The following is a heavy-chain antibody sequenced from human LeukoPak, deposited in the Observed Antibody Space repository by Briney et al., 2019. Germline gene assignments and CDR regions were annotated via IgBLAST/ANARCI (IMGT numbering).Heavy chain of an antibody. Sequence: SETLSLTCTVSGGSISSYYWSWIRQPPGKGLEWIGYIYYSGSTNCNPSLKSRVTISVDTSKNQFSLKLSSVTAADTAVYYCARGSQDDFWSGYYTLSYWGQGTLVTVSS. V-gene: IGHV4-59*01. CDR1: GGSISSYY. J-gene: IGHJ4*02. CDR3: ARGSQDDFWSGYYTLSY. D-gene: IGHD3-3*01. CDR2: IYYSGST.